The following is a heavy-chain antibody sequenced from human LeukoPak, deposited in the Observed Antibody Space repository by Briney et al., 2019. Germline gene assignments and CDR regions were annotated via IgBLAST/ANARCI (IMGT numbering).Heavy chain of an antibody. D-gene: IGHD3-10*01. J-gene: IGHJ4*02. V-gene: IGHV3-33*01. CDR2: IWYDGSKR. Sequence: GRSLRLSCAASGFTFSSYGMHWLRQGPGKGLEWVAVIWYDGSKRFYADSVQGRFTISRDNAKNSLYLQMNSLRAEDTAVYYCARPADYGSGSYPFDYWGQGTLVTVSS. CDR1: GFTFSSYG. CDR3: ARPADYGSGSYPFDY.